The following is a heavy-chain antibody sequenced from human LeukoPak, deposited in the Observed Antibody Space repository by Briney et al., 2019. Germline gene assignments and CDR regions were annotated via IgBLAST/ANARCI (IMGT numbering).Heavy chain of an antibody. CDR2: ISGSGGST. D-gene: IGHD3-22*01. V-gene: IGHV3-23*01. CDR1: GFTFSSYA. CDR3: AKARDDYYDSSGYYEAFDI. J-gene: IGHJ3*02. Sequence: GALRLSCAASGFTFSSYAVSWVRQAPGKGLEWVSAISGSGGSTYYADSVKGRFTISRDNSKNTLYLQMNSLRAEDTAVYYCAKARDDYYDSSGYYEAFDIWGQGTMVTVSS.